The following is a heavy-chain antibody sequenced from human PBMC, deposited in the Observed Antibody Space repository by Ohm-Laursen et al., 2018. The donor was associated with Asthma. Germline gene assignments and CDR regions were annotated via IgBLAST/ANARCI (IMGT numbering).Heavy chain of an antibody. Sequence: SDTLSLTCPVSGGSISSGGYYWSWIRQHPGKGLEWIGYIYYSGSTYYNPSLKSRVTISVDTSKNQFSLKLSSVTAADTAVYYCARAGDCGGDCYTVMEGFDYWGQGTLVTVSS. V-gene: IGHV4-31*03. J-gene: IGHJ4*02. CDR3: ARAGDCGGDCYTVMEGFDY. D-gene: IGHD2-21*01. CDR1: GGSISSGGYY. CDR2: IYYSGST.